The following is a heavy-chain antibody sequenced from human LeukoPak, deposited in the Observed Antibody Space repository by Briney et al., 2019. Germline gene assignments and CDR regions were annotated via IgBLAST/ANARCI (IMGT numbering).Heavy chain of an antibody. CDR1: GGTFSSYA. D-gene: IGHD3-10*01. V-gene: IGHV1-69*06. J-gene: IGHJ4*02. CDR3: ANSLNYYGSGGLVY. Sequence: SVKVSCKASGGTFSSYAISWVRQAPGQGLEWMGGIIPIFGTENSAQKFQGRVTITADKSTSTAYMELSSLRSEGTAVYYCANSLNYYGSGGLVYWGQGTLVTVSS. CDR2: IIPIFGTE.